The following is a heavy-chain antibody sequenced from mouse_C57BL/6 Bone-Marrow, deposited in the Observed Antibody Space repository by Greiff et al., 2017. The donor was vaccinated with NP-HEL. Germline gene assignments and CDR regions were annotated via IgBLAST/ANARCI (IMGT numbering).Heavy chain of an antibody. J-gene: IGHJ1*03. CDR2: IDPSDSYT. D-gene: IGHD1-1*01. CDR3: EREGITTVVATPWYFDV. V-gene: IGHV1-50*01. CDR1: GYTFTSYW. Sequence: VQLQQPGAELVKPGASVKLSCKASGYTFTSYWMQWVKQRPGQGLEWIGEIDPSDSYTNYNQKFKGKATLTVDTSSSTAYMQLSSLISEDSAVDYCEREGITTVVATPWYFDVWGTGTTVTVSS.